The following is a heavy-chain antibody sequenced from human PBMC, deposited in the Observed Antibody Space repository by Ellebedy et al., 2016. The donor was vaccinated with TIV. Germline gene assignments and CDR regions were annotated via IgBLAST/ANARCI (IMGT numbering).Heavy chain of an antibody. D-gene: IGHD3-10*01. CDR2: INHSGST. CDR3: ARLYYGSGSYSPYYFDY. J-gene: IGHJ4*02. V-gene: IGHV4-34*01. Sequence: MPSETLSLTCAVYGGSFSGYYWSWIRQPPGKGLEWIGEINHSGSTNYNPSLKSRVTISVDTSKNQFSLKLSSVTAADTAVYYCARLYYGSGSYSPYYFDYWGQGTLVTVSS. CDR1: GGSFSGYY.